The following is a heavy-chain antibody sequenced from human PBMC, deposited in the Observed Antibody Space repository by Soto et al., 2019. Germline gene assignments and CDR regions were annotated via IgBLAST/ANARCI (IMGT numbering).Heavy chain of an antibody. CDR1: GFTFSSYA. CDR2: ISYDGSNK. V-gene: IGHV3-30-3*01. J-gene: IGHJ6*02. D-gene: IGHD3-16*01. Sequence: GGSLRLSCAASGFTFSSYAMHWVRQAPGKGLEWVAVISYDGSNKYYADSVKGRFTISRDNSKNTLYLQMNSLRAEDTAVYYCRGGMDVWGQGTTVTAP. CDR3: RGGMDV.